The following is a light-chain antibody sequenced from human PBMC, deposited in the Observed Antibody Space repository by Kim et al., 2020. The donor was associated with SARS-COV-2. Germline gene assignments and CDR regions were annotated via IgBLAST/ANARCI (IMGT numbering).Light chain of an antibody. CDR2: EDS. CDR3: QSADSSGVV. J-gene: IGLJ2*01. Sequence: SVSPRQTARITCSGDALPKQYAYWYQQKPGQAPVLVIYEDSERPSGIPERFSGSSSGTTVTLTISGVQAEDEADYYCQSADSSGVVFGGGTQLTVL. CDR1: ALPKQY. V-gene: IGLV3-25*03.